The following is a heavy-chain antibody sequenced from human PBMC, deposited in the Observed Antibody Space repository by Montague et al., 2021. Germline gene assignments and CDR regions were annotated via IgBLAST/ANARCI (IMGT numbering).Heavy chain of an antibody. Sequence: SQRLSCAASGFTFINYLMIWVHQAPGKGLEWVANIKPSGSEKHYVDSVKGRFTISRDNAKNSIYLQMNSLSAEDTAVHFCARDQGQGDSGGDCYVGLDYWGQGTLVTVSS. J-gene: IGHJ4*02. D-gene: IGHD2-21*01. V-gene: IGHV3-7*01. CDR1: GFTFINYL. CDR2: IKPSGSEK. CDR3: ARDQGQGDSGGDCYVGLDY.